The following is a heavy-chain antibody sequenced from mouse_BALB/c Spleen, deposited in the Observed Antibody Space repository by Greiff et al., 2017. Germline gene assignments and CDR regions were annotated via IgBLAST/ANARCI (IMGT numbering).Heavy chain of an antibody. Sequence: QVQLQQSGAELMKPGASVKISCKATGYTFSSYWIEWVKQRPGHGLEWIGEILPGSGSTYYNEMFKGKATLTVDTSSSTAYIQLSSLSSEDSAVYFCARNYGNYFDYWGQGTTLTVSS. CDR3: ARNYGNYFDY. CDR2: ILPGSGST. V-gene: IGHV1-9*01. D-gene: IGHD2-1*01. J-gene: IGHJ2*01. CDR1: GYTFSSYW.